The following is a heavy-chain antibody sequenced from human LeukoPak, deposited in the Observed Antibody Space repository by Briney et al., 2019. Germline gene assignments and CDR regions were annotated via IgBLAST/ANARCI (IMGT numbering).Heavy chain of an antibody. V-gene: IGHV3-11*04. Sequence: GGSLRLSCAASGFIFSDYYMSWIRQAPGKGLEWVSHISSSGSTIYYGDSVKGRFTISRDNAKNSLYLQMNSLRAEDTAVYYCARDRGTYYYDSGDYPLGAFDIWGQGTMVTVSS. J-gene: IGHJ3*02. CDR1: GFIFSDYY. CDR3: ARDRGTYYYDSGDYPLGAFDI. CDR2: ISSSGSTI. D-gene: IGHD3-22*01.